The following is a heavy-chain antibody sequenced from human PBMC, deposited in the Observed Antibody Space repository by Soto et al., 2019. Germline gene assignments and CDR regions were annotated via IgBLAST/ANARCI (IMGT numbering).Heavy chain of an antibody. V-gene: IGHV3-23*01. J-gene: IGHJ1*01. CDR1: GFTFSSYA. CDR3: ANGGLYKSSWYEGY. CDR2: ISASGDST. Sequence: EVQLLESWGTLVQPGGSLRLSCAASGFTFSSYAMSWVRQAPGKGLEWGSSISASGDSTHNADSVKGRFAISRDNSKNTLDLQLNSLTDDDTAVYYCANGGLYKSSWYEGYWGQGTLGTVSS. D-gene: IGHD6-13*01.